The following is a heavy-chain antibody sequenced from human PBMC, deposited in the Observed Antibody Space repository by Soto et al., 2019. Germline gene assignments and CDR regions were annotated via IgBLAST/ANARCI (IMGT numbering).Heavy chain of an antibody. Sequence: QVTLKESGPVLVKPTETLTLTCSFSGFSVNNAGLGVSWIRQPPGRALEWLAHIFSDDEKSFRTSLKSRLTISKDSSRSQVVLTMTNMDPVDTGTYYCARIKRTRFFGVVIPYYFDFWGQGTLVTVSS. V-gene: IGHV2-26*01. CDR2: IFSDDEK. CDR1: GFSVNNAGLG. CDR3: ARIKRTRFFGVVIPYYFDF. D-gene: IGHD3-3*01. J-gene: IGHJ4*02.